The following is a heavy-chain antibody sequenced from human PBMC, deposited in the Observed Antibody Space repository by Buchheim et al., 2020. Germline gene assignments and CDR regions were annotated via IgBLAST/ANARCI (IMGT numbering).Heavy chain of an antibody. CDR3: TRGPGRTKVRRLVGATHPCDY. CDR1: GFTFGDYA. D-gene: IGHD1-26*01. Sequence: EVQLVESGGGLVKPGRSLRLSCTASGFTFGDYAMSWFRQAPGKGLEWVGFIRCQAYGGTTEYAASVKGRFTISRDDSQSIAYLQMNSLKTEDTAVYYCTRGPGRTKVRRLVGATHPCDYWGQGTL. J-gene: IGHJ4*02. V-gene: IGHV3-49*05. CDR2: IRCQAYGGTT.